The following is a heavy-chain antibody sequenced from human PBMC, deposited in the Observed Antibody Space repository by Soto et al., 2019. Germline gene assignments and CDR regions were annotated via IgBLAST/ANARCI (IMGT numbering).Heavy chain of an antibody. CDR2: ISAYNGNT. CDR1: GYTFTSYG. D-gene: IGHD6-6*01. CDR3: ARVASSSGPGPLDY. J-gene: IGHJ4*02. V-gene: IGHV1-18*01. Sequence: ASVKVSCKASGYTFTSYGISWVRQAPGQGLEWMGWISAYNGNTNYAQKLQGRVTMTTDTSTSTAYMELRSLRSDDTAVYYCARVASSSGPGPLDYWGQGTLVTVSS.